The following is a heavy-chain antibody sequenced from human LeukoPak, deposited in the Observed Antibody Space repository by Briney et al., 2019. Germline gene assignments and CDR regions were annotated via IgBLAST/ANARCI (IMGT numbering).Heavy chain of an antibody. Sequence: PGGSLRLSCAASGFTFSSYGMHWVRQAPGKGLEWVAVISYDGSNKYYADSVKGRFTISRDNSKNTLYLQMNSLRAEDTAVYYCAGYTAVNCYYYMDVWGKGTTVTVSS. V-gene: IGHV3-30*03. CDR1: GFTFSSYG. D-gene: IGHD2-2*02. CDR2: ISYDGSNK. CDR3: AGYTAVNCYYYMDV. J-gene: IGHJ6*03.